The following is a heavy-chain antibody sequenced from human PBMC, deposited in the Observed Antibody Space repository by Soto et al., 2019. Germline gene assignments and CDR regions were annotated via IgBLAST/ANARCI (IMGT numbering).Heavy chain of an antibody. J-gene: IGHJ4*02. CDR1: GFTFSRHG. CDR3: VKAVFSGYYYVPFDY. V-gene: IGHV3-33*06. D-gene: IGHD1-26*01. CDR2: IWFDGSDK. Sequence: GGSLRLSCAASGFTFSRHGMHWVRQAPGKGLEWVAVIWFDGSDKYYADSVKGRFTISRDNSKNTLYLQMNSLRAEDTAVYFCVKAVFSGYYYVPFDYWGQGTLVTVSS.